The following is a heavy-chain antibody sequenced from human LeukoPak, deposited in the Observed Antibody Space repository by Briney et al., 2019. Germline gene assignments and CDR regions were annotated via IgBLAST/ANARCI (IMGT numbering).Heavy chain of an antibody. CDR2: ISGSGGST. D-gene: IGHD6-6*01. V-gene: IGHV3-23*01. J-gene: IGHJ5*02. CDR1: GFTFSSYW. Sequence: GGSLRLSCAASGFTFSSYWMHWVRQAPGKGLEWVSSISGSGGSTYYADSVKGRFTISRDNSKNTVYLQMNSLRDEDTAVYYCAGVPWFDPWGQGTLVTVSS. CDR3: AGVPWFDP.